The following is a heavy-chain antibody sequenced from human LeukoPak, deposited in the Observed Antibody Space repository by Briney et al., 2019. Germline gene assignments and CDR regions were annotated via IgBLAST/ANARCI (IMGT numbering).Heavy chain of an antibody. J-gene: IGHJ3*02. CDR1: GFTFDDYG. CDR3: ARQTVVVPAATSYYDFWSGYYVGAFDI. D-gene: IGHD3-3*01. V-gene: IGHV3-20*04. CDR2: INWNGGST. Sequence: GGSLRLSCAASGFTFDDYGMSWVRQAPGKGLEWVSGINWNGGSTGNADSVKGRFTISRDDAKNSLYLQMNSLRAEDTALYYCARQTVVVPAATSYYDFWSGYYVGAFDIWGQGTMVTVSS.